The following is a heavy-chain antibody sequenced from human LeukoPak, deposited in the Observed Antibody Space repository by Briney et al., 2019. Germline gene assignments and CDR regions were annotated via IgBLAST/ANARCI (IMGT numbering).Heavy chain of an antibody. D-gene: IGHD5-18*01. CDR3: ARLPGLWSLVGYFDY. CDR2: IYYSGST. CDR1: GGSISSSSYY. Sequence: SETLSLTCTVSGGSISSSSYYWGWIRQPPGKGLEWIGSIYYSGSTYYNPSLKSRVTISVDTSKNQFSLKLSSVTAADTAVYFCARLPGLWSLVGYFDYWGQGTLVTVSS. J-gene: IGHJ4*02. V-gene: IGHV4-39*01.